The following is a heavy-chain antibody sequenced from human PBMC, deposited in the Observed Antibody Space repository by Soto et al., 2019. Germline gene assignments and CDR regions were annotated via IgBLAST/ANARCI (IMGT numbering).Heavy chain of an antibody. J-gene: IGHJ6*03. Sequence: ETLSLTCTLSGGSIRSTSYYWGWIRPPPGKGLEWIGSIYYSGSTYYNPSLKSRVTISVDMSKNQFSLKLSSVTAADTAVYYCARLFGVYYYYMDVWGKGTTVTVSS. CDR1: GGSIRSTSYY. CDR3: ARLFGVYYYYMDV. D-gene: IGHD2-21*01. CDR2: IYYSGST. V-gene: IGHV4-39*01.